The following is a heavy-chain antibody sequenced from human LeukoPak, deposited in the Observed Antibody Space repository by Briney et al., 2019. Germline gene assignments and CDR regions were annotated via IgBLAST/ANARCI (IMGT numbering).Heavy chain of an antibody. V-gene: IGHV1-18*01. J-gene: IGHJ6*03. CDR2: ISAYNGNT. CDR3: ARDGRGDFLFYYMDV. Sequence: GASVKVSCKASGYTFTSYGISWVRQAPGQGLEWMGWISAYNGNTNYAQKLQGRVTMTTDTSTSTAYMELRSLRSDDTAVYYCARDGRGDFLFYYMDVWGKGTTVTVSS. CDR1: GYTFTSYG. D-gene: IGHD3-16*01.